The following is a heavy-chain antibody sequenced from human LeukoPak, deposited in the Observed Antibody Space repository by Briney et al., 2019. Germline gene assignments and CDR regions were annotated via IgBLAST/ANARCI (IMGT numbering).Heavy chain of an antibody. Sequence: GESLKISCAASGFAFSPYAMNWVLQAPGKGLEWVSFITGDSNTIYYADSMKGRFTVSRDNAENSLYLQMNSLSAEDTAVYYCARDRMGGSFDYWGQGTLVTVSS. CDR1: GFAFSPYA. D-gene: IGHD2-15*01. V-gene: IGHV3-48*01. CDR2: ITGDSNTI. CDR3: ARDRMGGSFDY. J-gene: IGHJ4*02.